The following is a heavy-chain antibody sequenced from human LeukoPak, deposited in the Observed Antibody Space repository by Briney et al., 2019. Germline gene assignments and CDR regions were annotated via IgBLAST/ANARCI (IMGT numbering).Heavy chain of an antibody. CDR2: IYYSGST. D-gene: IGHD6-13*01. CDR3: ARVVYSSRGNWFDP. J-gene: IGHJ5*02. V-gene: IGHV4-39*01. Sequence: PSETLSLTCTVSGGSISSSSYYWGWIRQPPGKGLEWIGSIYYSGSTYYNPSLKSRVTISVDTSKNQFSLKLSSVTAADTAVYYCARVVYSSRGNWFDPWGQGTLVTVSS. CDR1: GGSISSSSYY.